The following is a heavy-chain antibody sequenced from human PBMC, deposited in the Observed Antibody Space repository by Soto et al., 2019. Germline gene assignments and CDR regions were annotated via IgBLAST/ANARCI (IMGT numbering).Heavy chain of an antibody. V-gene: IGHV5-10-1*01. J-gene: IGHJ6*02. CDR2: IDPSDSYT. CDR3: ARHHPDEWELSRRYYYYGMDV. D-gene: IGHD1-26*01. CDR1: GYSFTSYW. Sequence: GESLKISCKGSGYSFTSYWISWVRQMPGKGLEWMGRIDPSDSYTNYSPSFQGHVTISADKSISTAYLQWSSLKASDTAMYYCARHHPDEWELSRRYYYYGMDVWGQGTTVTVSS.